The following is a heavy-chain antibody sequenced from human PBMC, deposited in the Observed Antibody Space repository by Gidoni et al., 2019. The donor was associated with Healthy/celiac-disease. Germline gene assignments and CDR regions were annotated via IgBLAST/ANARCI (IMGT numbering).Heavy chain of an antibody. D-gene: IGHD2-15*01. J-gene: IGHJ4*02. CDR3: ARDGWTPLDY. CDR1: GGSVSSGSYY. Sequence: QVQLQESGPGLVKPPETLSLTCTVSGGSVSSGSYYWSWIRQPPGKGLEWIGHIYYSGSTNYNPSLKSRVTISVDTSKNQFSLKLSSVTAADTAVYYCARDGWTPLDYWGQGTLVTVSS. V-gene: IGHV4-61*01. CDR2: IYYSGST.